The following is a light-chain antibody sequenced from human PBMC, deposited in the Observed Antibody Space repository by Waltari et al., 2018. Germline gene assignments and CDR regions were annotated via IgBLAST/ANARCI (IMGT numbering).Light chain of an antibody. CDR1: RSNIGSNY. V-gene: IGLV1-47*03. CDR3: AAWDDSLSGRV. Sequence: QSVLTQPPSASGTPGQRVTISCSGSRSNIGSNYVYWYQQLPGTAPKLLSYRNNPRPSGVPDRFSGSKSGTSASLAISGLWSEDEADYYCAAWDDSLSGRVFGGGTKVTVL. J-gene: IGLJ3*02. CDR2: RNN.